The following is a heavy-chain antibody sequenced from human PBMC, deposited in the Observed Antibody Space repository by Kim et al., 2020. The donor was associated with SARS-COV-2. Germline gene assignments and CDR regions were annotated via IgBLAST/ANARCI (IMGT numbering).Heavy chain of an antibody. J-gene: IGHJ6*02. CDR2: IWYDGSNK. CDR3: ARAKAPARPNLLYYYYYGMDV. Sequence: GGSLRLSCAASGFTFSSYGMHWVRQAPGKGLEWVAVIWYDGSNKYYADSVKGRFTISRDNSKNTLYLQMNSLRAEDTAVYYCARAKAPARPNLLYYYYYGMDVWGQGTTVTVSS. V-gene: IGHV3-33*01. D-gene: IGHD6-25*01. CDR1: GFTFSSYG.